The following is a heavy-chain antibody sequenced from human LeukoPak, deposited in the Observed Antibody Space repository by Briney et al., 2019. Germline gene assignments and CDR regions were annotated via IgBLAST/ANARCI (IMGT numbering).Heavy chain of an antibody. CDR3: AREGYYGSGSPPSLYFDY. CDR2: TSSDLNVK. J-gene: IGHJ4*02. Sequence: GGSLGLSCAASGFTFRNYVIHWVRQAPGKGLEWVAVTSSDLNVKLYADSVRGRFTISRDSSRSTLYLQMNSLRPEDTAIYYCAREGYYGSGSPPSLYFDYWGQGTLVTVSS. D-gene: IGHD3-10*01. V-gene: IGHV3-30-3*01. CDR1: GFTFRNYV.